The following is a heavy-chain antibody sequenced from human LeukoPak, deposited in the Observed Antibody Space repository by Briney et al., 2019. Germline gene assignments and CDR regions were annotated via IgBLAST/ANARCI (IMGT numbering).Heavy chain of an antibody. V-gene: IGHV3-21*01. CDR2: IRGGSDFI. J-gene: IGHJ4*02. D-gene: IGHD2-2*01. CDR3: AKDQAGIQIPAAAGAH. CDR1: GFIFSDYS. Sequence: GGSLRLSCAASGFIFSDYSMTWVRQAPGKGLEWVSSIRGGSDFIYHADSVKGRFTVSGDNAKNSLYLQMNSLRAEDTAVYYCAKDQAGIQIPAAAGAHWGQGILVTVSS.